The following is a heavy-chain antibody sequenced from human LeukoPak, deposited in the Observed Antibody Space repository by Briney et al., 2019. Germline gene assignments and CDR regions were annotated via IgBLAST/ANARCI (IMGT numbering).Heavy chain of an antibody. J-gene: IGHJ6*03. V-gene: IGHV4-34*01. CDR3: ARGRDRRRGYCSGGSCHRSGNYYYYYMDV. Sequence: SETLSLTCAVYGGSFSGYYWSWIRQPPGKGLEWIGEINHSGSTNYNPSLKSRVTISVDTSKNQFSLKLSSVTAADTAVYYCARGRDRRRGYCSGGSCHRSGNYYYYYMDVWGKGTTVTVSS. D-gene: IGHD2-15*01. CDR2: INHSGST. CDR1: GGSFSGYY.